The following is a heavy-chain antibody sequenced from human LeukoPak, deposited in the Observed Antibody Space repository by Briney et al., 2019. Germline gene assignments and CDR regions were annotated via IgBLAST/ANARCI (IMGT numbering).Heavy chain of an antibody. Sequence: PGRSLRLSCAASGFTFSSYVMHWVRQAPGKGLEWVAVISHDGINKYYADSVKGRFTISRDNSNNTLYLQMNSLRVEDTAVYYCAKDIRAAALPENMDVWGKGTTVTVSS. D-gene: IGHD6-13*01. CDR1: GFTFSSYV. CDR2: ISHDGINK. V-gene: IGHV3-30*04. CDR3: AKDIRAAALPENMDV. J-gene: IGHJ6*03.